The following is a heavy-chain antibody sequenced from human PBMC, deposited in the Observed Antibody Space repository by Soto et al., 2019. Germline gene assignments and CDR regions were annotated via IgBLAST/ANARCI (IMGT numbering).Heavy chain of an antibody. CDR2: IYYSGTT. Sequence: SETLSLTCAVSGDSVRNDNYYWSWIRQPPGKGLEWIGYIYYSGTTNYNSYLKSRLSLSVDMSKSQFSLKLASVTAADTAVYFCARSQRGRTAFTFDYWGQGALVTVS. CDR3: ARSQRGRTAFTFDY. V-gene: IGHV4-61*01. D-gene: IGHD3-16*01. J-gene: IGHJ4*02. CDR1: GDSVRNDNYY.